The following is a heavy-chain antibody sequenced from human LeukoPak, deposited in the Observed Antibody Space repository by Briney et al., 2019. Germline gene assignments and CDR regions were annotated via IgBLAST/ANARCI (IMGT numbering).Heavy chain of an antibody. CDR1: GFSLSSSGVG. Sequence: SGPTLVKPTQTLTLTCTFSGFSLSSSGVGVGWIRQPPGKALGWVALIDWNVYKRYIPSLKSRLTITKDTSKNQVVLTMTNMDPVDTATYSCAHSRRHYDPRRETEYYMDVWGKGTTVTISS. D-gene: IGHD3-22*01. CDR2: IDWNVYK. J-gene: IGHJ6*03. V-gene: IGHV2-5*01. CDR3: AHSRRHYDPRRETEYYMDV.